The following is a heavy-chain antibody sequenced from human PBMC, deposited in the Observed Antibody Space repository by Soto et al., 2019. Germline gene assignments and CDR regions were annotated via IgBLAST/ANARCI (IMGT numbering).Heavy chain of an antibody. Sequence: EVQLVESGGGLVKPGGSLRLSCAASGFTFSDYSMHWVRQAPGKGLEWVSSISSTSTYIYYADSVKGRFTISRDNAKNSLFLQMNSLRAEDTAVYYCARDFKYEVLTSHYGMDVWGQGTTVTVSS. J-gene: IGHJ6*02. V-gene: IGHV3-21*01. CDR3: ARDFKYEVLTSHYGMDV. CDR1: GFTFSDYS. CDR2: ISSTSTYI. D-gene: IGHD3-9*01.